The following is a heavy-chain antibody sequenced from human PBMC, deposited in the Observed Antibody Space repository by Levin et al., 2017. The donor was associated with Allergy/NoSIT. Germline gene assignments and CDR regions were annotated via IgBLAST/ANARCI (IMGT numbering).Heavy chain of an antibody. D-gene: IGHD2-15*01. CDR1: GGSISSYY. CDR3: ARTVDCSGGSCYHSSWFDP. J-gene: IGHJ5*02. CDR2: IYNSGST. Sequence: SETLSLTCTVSGGSISSYYWSWIRQPPGKGLEWIGYIYNSGSTNYNPSLKSRVTISVDTSKNQLSLKLNSVTAADTAVYYCARTVDCSGGSCYHSSWFDPWGQGTLVTVSS. V-gene: IGHV4-59*08.